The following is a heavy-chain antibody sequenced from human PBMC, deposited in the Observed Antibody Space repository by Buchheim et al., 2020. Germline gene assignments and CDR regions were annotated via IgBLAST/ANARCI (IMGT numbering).Heavy chain of an antibody. CDR1: GGSISSYS. CDR3: ARDSDGEGSHRIMDV. J-gene: IGHJ6*02. Sequence: QVQLQESGPGLVKPSETLSLTCTVSGGSISSYSWSWIRQPPGKGLEWIGYIYYSGSTNYNPSLKSRVTISVDTSKNQFSLKLSSVTAADTAVYYCARDSDGEGSHRIMDVWGQGTT. V-gene: IGHV4-59*01. D-gene: IGHD3-10*01. CDR2: IYYSGST.